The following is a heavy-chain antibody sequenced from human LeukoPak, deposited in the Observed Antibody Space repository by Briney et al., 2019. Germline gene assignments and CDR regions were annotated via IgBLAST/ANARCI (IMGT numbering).Heavy chain of an antibody. V-gene: IGHV4-59*08. CDR3: ARRNRFPYYYYGMDV. CDR1: GGSMSSYY. Sequence: PSETLSLTCTVSGGSMSSYYWSWIRQPPGKGLEWIGYIYYSGSTNYNPSLKSRVTISVDTSKNQFSLKLSSVTAADTAVYYCARRNRFPYYYYGMDVWGQGTTVTVSS. J-gene: IGHJ6*02. CDR2: IYYSGST.